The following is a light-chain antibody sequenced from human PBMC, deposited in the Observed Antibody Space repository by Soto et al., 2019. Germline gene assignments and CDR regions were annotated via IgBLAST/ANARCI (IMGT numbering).Light chain of an antibody. CDR1: SGHSSYA. CDR3: QTWGTGLLV. J-gene: IGLJ3*02. CDR2: LNSDGSH. V-gene: IGLV4-69*01. Sequence: QPVLTQSPSASASLGASVKLTCTLSSGHSSYAIAWHQQQPEKGPRYLMKLNSDGSHCKGDGIPDRFSGSSSGAERYLTISSLQSEDEADYYCQTWGTGLLVFGGGTKLTVL.